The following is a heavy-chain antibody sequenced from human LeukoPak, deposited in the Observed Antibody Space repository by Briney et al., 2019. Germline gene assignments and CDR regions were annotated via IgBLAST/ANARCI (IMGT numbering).Heavy chain of an antibody. CDR2: INHSGST. V-gene: IGHV4-34*01. J-gene: IGHJ6*04. Sequence: PSETLSLTCAVYGGSFSGYYWSWIRQPPGKGLEWIGEINHSGSTNYNPSLKSRVTISVDTSKNQFSLKLSSVTAADTAVYYCARGQLTGRFYYYGMDVWGKGTTVTVSS. CDR1: GGSFSGYY. CDR3: ARGQLTGRFYYYGMDV. D-gene: IGHD2-2*01.